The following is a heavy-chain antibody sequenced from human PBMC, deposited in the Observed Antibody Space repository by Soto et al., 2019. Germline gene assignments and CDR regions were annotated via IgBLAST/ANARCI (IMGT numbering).Heavy chain of an antibody. CDR2: FDPEDGET. V-gene: IGHV1-24*01. J-gene: IGHJ3*02. D-gene: IGHD5-12*01. Sequence: ASVKVSCKVSGYTLTELSMHWVRQAPGKGLEWMGGFDPEDGETIYAQKFQGRVTMTEDTSTDTAYMELSSLRSEDTAVYYCATAPVSLYSGYGPQRWVFDIWGKGTMVTVSS. CDR1: GYTLTELS. CDR3: ATAPVSLYSGYGPQRWVFDI.